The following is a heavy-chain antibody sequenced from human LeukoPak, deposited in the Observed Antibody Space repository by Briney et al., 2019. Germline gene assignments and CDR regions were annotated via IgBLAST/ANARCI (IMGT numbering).Heavy chain of an antibody. CDR1: GGSISSRGYY. Sequence: SQTLSLTCTVSGGSISSRGYYWSWIRQHPGKGLEWLGYIYYSGSTYYNPSLKSRVTISVDTSKNQFSLKLSSVTAADTAVYYCARDHGVAARPGWFDPWGQGTLVTVSS. CDR3: ARDHGVAARPGWFDP. CDR2: IYYSGST. J-gene: IGHJ5*02. D-gene: IGHD6-6*01. V-gene: IGHV4-31*03.